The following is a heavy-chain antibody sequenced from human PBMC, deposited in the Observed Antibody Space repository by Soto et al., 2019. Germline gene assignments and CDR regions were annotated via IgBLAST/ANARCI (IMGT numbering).Heavy chain of an antibody. J-gene: IGHJ4*02. CDR3: SRGNQYSWSYYALDY. Sequence: EVQLVESGGGLVKPGGSLRLSCAASGFTFSSYSMNWVRQAPGKGLEWVSSISSSSSYIYYADSVKGRFTISRDNAKNSLYLQMNSLRAEDTAVYYWSRGNQYSWSYYALDYWGPGTLVTVSS. CDR2: ISSSSSYI. V-gene: IGHV3-21*01. D-gene: IGHD1-26*01. CDR1: GFTFSSYS.